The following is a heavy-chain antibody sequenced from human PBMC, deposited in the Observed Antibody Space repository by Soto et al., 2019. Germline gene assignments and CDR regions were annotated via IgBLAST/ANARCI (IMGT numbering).Heavy chain of an antibody. CDR1: GGTCNAYA. Sequence: QAQLVQCGAEVKKPGSSVKVPCDASGGTCNAYAISWARHAPGQGLEWMGGIIPVSGRADYAQTFQGRVAITADKSTTTFYMELISLRSEDTAVYYCASPAYTGPQYRFDYWGQGTLVTVSS. J-gene: IGHJ4*02. V-gene: IGHV1-69*14. CDR3: ASPAYTGPQYRFDY. CDR2: IIPVSGRA. D-gene: IGHD4-4*01.